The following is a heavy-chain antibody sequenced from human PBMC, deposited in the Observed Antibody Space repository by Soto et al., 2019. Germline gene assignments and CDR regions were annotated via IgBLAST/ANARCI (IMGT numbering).Heavy chain of an antibody. CDR1: GGTFSSYA. V-gene: IGHV1-69*13. Sequence: ASVKVSCKASGGTFSSYAISWVRQAPGQGLEWMGGIIPIFGTANYAQKFQGRVTITADESTSTAYMELSSLRSEDTAVYYCAITRDFWSGSTLYYFDYWGQGTLVTVSS. CDR2: IIPIFGTA. J-gene: IGHJ4*02. CDR3: AITRDFWSGSTLYYFDY. D-gene: IGHD3-3*01.